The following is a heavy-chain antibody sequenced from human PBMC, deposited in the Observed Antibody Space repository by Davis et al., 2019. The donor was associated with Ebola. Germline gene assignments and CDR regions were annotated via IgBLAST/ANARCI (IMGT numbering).Heavy chain of an antibody. CDR2: INPNSGGT. CDR1: GYTFTGYY. J-gene: IGHJ5*02. Sequence: AASVKVSCKASGYTFTGYYMHWVRQAPGQGLEWMGWINPNSGGTNYAQKFQGWVTMTRDTSISTAYMELSRLRSDDTAVYYCARAKSGIAARPYNWFDPWGQGTLVTVSS. V-gene: IGHV1-2*04. CDR3: ARAKSGIAARPYNWFDP. D-gene: IGHD6-6*01.